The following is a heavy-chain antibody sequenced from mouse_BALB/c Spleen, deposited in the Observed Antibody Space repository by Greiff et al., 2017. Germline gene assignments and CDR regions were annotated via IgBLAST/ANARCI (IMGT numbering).Heavy chain of an antibody. CDR3: AKSSLLRLPGYFDV. CDR2: IWGGGST. J-gene: IGHJ1*01. D-gene: IGHD1-2*01. CDR1: GFSLTDYG. V-gene: IGHV2-6-5*01. Sequence: VQLQESGPGLVAPSQSLSITCTVSGFSLTDYGVSWIRQPPGKGLEWLGVIWGGGSTYYNSALKSRLSISKDNSKSQVFLKMNSLQTDDTAMYYCAKSSLLRLPGYFDVWGAGTTVTVSS.